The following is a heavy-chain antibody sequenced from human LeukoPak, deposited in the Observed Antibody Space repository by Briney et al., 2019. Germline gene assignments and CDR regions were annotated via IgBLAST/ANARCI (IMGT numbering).Heavy chain of an antibody. Sequence: GGSLRLSCAASGFTVSSNYMSWVRQAPGKGLEWVGFIRSKGYGGTTEYAASVKGRFTISRDDSKNIAYLQMNSLKTEDTAVYYCTSDGFMDVWGKGTTVTVSS. CDR2: IRSKGYGGTT. CDR1: GFTVSSNY. V-gene: IGHV3-49*04. D-gene: IGHD2-2*03. J-gene: IGHJ6*03. CDR3: TSDGFMDV.